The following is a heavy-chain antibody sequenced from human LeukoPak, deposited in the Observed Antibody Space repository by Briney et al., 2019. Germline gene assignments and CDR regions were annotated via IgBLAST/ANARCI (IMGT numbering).Heavy chain of an antibody. J-gene: IGHJ4*02. CDR2: ISDDGRHN. D-gene: IGHD5-18*01. CDR1: GFTFSTYA. Sequence: GGSLRLSCAASGFTFSTYAMNWVRQAPGKGLEWVAVISDDGRHNYYADSVKGRFTISRDNSKNTLYLQMNSLRAEDTAVYYCARDLGTAMVPPPLYDWGQGTLVTVSS. V-gene: IGHV3-30*04. CDR3: ARDLGTAMVPPPLYD.